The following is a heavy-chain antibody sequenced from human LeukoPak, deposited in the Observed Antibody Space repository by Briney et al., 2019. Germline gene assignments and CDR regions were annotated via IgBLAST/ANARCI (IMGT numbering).Heavy chain of an antibody. D-gene: IGHD6-19*01. V-gene: IGHV3-21*04. CDR2: ISSSSSYI. CDR1: GFTFSSYS. Sequence: GGSLRLSCAASGFTFSSYSMNWVRQAPGKGLEWVSSISSSSSYIYYADSVKGRFTISRDNAKNSLYLQMNSLRAEDTAVYYCAKLGHIAVAGPYFDYWGQGTLVTVSS. J-gene: IGHJ4*02. CDR3: AKLGHIAVAGPYFDY.